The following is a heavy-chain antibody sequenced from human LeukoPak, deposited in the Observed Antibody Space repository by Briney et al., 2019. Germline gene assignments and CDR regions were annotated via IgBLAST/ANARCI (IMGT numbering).Heavy chain of an antibody. J-gene: IGHJ6*03. CDR2: INHGGST. V-gene: IGHV4-34*01. Sequence: SSETLSLTCAVSGGSFSVHYWNWIRQPPGKGLEWIGEINHGGSTNYNPSLKSRVTISVDTSQNQFSLRLSSVTAADTAVYYCARDPGLMVRGSRRGYDGNYYYMDVWGKGTTVTISS. D-gene: IGHD3-10*01. CDR1: GGSFSVHY. CDR3: ARDPGLMVRGSRRGYDGNYYYMDV.